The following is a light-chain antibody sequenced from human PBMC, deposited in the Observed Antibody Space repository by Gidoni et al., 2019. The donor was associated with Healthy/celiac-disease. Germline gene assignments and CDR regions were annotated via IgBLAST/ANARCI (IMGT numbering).Light chain of an antibody. Sequence: SYVLTQPPSVSVAPGQTARITCGGNNIGSKSVHWYQQKPGQAPVLVVYDVSDRPSGIPARFSGSNSGNTATLTIRRVEAGDEADYYCQVWDSSSDHVVFGGGTKLTVL. CDR3: QVWDSSSDHVV. CDR1: NIGSKS. V-gene: IGLV3-21*02. J-gene: IGLJ2*01. CDR2: DVS.